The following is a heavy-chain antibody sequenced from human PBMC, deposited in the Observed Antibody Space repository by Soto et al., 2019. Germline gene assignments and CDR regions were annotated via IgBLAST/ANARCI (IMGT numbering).Heavy chain of an antibody. D-gene: IGHD3-16*01. J-gene: IGHJ4*02. CDR2: IHGTRSII. CDR1: GFTFSIHA. V-gene: IGHV3-48*02. Sequence: EVQLVESGGGLVQPGGSLRLSCEVSGFTFSIHAMNWVRQAPGKGLEWVAYIHGTRSIIYYADSVKGRFTTSRDNAKNPLFLQMDSLRDEDTAVYYCARDARNADYDCWGQGTLVTVSS. CDR3: ARDARNADYDC.